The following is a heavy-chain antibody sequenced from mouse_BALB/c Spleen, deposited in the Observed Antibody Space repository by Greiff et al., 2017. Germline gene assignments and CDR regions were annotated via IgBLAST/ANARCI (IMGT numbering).Heavy chain of an antibody. J-gene: IGHJ4*01. V-gene: IGHV2-9*02. CDR3: ARDPYYCDNVYAMDY. D-gene: IGHD1-1*01. CDR2: IWAGGST. Sequence: VQRVESGPGLVAPSQSLSITCTVSGFSLTSYGVHWVRQPPGKGLEWLGVIWAGGSTNYNSALMSRLSISKDNSKSQVFLKMISLQTDDTAMYYCARDPYYCDNVYAMDYWGQGTSVTVSS. CDR1: GFSLTSYG.